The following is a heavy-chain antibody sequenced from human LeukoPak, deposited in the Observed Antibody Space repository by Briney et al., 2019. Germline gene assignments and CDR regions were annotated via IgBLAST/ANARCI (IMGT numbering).Heavy chain of an antibody. CDR2: ISSSSSYI. V-gene: IGHV3-21*01. J-gene: IGHJ6*03. CDR1: GFTFSSYS. CDR3: AKVPGYCSGGSCDYYYYMDV. Sequence: GGSLRLSCAASGFTFSSYSMNWVRQAPGKGLEWVSSISSSSSYIYYADSVKGRFTISRDNSKNTLYLQMNSLRAEDTAVYYCAKVPGYCSGGSCDYYYYMDVWGKGTTVTISS. D-gene: IGHD2-15*01.